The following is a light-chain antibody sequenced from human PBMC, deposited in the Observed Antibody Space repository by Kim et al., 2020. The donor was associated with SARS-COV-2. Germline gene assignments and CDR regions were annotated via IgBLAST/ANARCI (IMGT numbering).Light chain of an antibody. CDR1: RRDVGGYNY. J-gene: IGLJ2*01. CDR2: EVN. Sequence: GQSITISCTGTRRDVGGYNYVSWYQQHPGKAPKLMIYEVNKRPSGVSNRFSGSKSGNTASLTISGLQAEDEADYYCSSYTSSNTLRFGGGTQLTVL. V-gene: IGLV2-14*01. CDR3: SSYTSSNTLR.